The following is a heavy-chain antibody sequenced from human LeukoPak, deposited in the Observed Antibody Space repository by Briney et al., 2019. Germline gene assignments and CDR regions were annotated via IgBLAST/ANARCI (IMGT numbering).Heavy chain of an antibody. J-gene: IGHJ6*02. D-gene: IGHD6-13*01. Sequence: PGGSLRLSCAASGFTFSSYWMHWVRQAPGKGLVWVSRINSDGSSTSYADSVKGRFTISRDNAKSTLYLQMNSLRAEDTAVYYCAGNSSSWYSYYYYGMDVWGQGTTVTVSS. CDR2: INSDGSST. CDR1: GFTFSSYW. CDR3: AGNSSSWYSYYYYGMDV. V-gene: IGHV3-74*01.